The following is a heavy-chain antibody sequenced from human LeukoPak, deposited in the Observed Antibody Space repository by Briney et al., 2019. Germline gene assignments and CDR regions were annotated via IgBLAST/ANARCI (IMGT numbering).Heavy chain of an antibody. D-gene: IGHD6-25*01. J-gene: IGHJ5*02. V-gene: IGHV1-69*13. Sequence: SVKVSCKASGGTFSSYAISWVRQAPGQGLEWMGGIIPIFGTANYAQKFQGRVTITADESTSTAYMELSSLRSEDTAVHYCARGPAADNWFDPWGQGTLVTVSS. CDR3: ARGPAADNWFDP. CDR1: GGTFSSYA. CDR2: IIPIFGTA.